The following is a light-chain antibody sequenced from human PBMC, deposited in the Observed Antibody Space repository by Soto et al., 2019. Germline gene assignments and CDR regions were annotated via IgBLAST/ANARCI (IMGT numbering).Light chain of an antibody. CDR1: QSVSSSS. Sequence: EIVLTQSPGTLSLSPGERATLSCRASQSVSSSSLAWYQQKPGQAPRLLIYGASSSATGIPDRFSGSGSGTDFTLTISRLEPEDFAVYYCQQYGSSSLTFGGGTKVDIK. CDR3: QQYGSSSLT. J-gene: IGKJ4*01. CDR2: GAS. V-gene: IGKV3-20*01.